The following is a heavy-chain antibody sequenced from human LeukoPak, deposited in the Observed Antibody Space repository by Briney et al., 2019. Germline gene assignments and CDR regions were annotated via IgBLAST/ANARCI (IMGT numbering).Heavy chain of an antibody. CDR1: GFTFSSYS. D-gene: IGHD1-1*01. CDR2: ISSSRSYI. V-gene: IGHV3-21*01. CDR3: ARDNERDVDY. Sequence: PGGSLRLSCAASGFTFSSYSMNWVRQAPGKGLEWVSSISSSRSYIYYADSVKGRFTISRDNAKNSLYLQMNSQRAEDTAVYYCARDNERDVDYWGQGTLVTVSS. J-gene: IGHJ4*02.